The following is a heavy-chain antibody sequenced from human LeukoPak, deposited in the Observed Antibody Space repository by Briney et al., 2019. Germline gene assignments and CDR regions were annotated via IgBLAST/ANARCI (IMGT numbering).Heavy chain of an antibody. CDR1: GGSISGYY. V-gene: IGHV4-59*12. D-gene: IGHD4-17*01. CDR2: IYYSGST. Sequence: PSETLSLTCTVSGGSISGYYWNWVRQPPGKGLEWIGYIYYSGSTNYNPSLKSRVTMSVDTSKNQFSLKLSSVTAADTAVYYCASGLDYGDYTFDYWGQGTLVTVSS. J-gene: IGHJ4*02. CDR3: ASGLDYGDYTFDY.